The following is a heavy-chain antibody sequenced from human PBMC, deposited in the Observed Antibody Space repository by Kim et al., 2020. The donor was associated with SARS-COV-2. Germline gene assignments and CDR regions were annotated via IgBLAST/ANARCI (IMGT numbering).Heavy chain of an antibody. CDR3: ARGARSSSGSYYGGMDV. CDR1: GFTFSSND. V-gene: IGHV3-13*01. CDR2: IGTAGDT. Sequence: GGSLRLSCAASGFTFSSNDMHWVRQATGKGLEWVSGIGTAGDTYYPGSVKGRFTISRENAKNSLYLQMNSLRAGDTAVYYCARGARSSSGSYYGGMDVWGQGTTVTVSS. D-gene: IGHD3-10*01. J-gene: IGHJ6*02.